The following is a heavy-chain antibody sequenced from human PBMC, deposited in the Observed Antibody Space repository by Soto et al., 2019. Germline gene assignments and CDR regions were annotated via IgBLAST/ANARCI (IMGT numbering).Heavy chain of an antibody. CDR3: ARGGVPAAMSY. CDR2: INSDGSNT. V-gene: IGHV3-74*01. CDR1: GGSISSGGYS. Sequence: LTCAVSGGSISSGGYSWSWVRQAPGKGLEWVSRINSDGSNTNYADSVKGRFTISRDNAKNTLYLQMNSLRAEDTAVYYCARGGVPAAMSYWGQGTLVTVSS. D-gene: IGHD2-2*01. J-gene: IGHJ4*02.